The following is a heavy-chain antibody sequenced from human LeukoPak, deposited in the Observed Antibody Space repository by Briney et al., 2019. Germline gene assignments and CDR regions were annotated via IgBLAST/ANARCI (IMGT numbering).Heavy chain of an antibody. CDR1: GYSISSGYY. CDR3: ARDEIAARRFDY. CDR2: IYHSGST. J-gene: IGHJ4*02. V-gene: IGHV4-38-2*02. Sequence: SETLSLTCTVSGYSISSGYYWGWIRQPPGKGLEWIGSIYHSGSTYYNPSLKSRVTISVDTSKNQFSLKLSSVTAADTAVYYCARDEIAARRFDYWGQGTLVTVSS. D-gene: IGHD6-6*01.